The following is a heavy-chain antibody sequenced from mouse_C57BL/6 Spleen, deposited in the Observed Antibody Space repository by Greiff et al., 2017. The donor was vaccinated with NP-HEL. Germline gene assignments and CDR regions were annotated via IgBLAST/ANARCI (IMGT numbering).Heavy chain of an antibody. CDR1: GYTFTSYW. CDR2: IDPSDSYT. V-gene: IGHV1-69*01. D-gene: IGHD1-1*01. J-gene: IGHJ4*01. CDR3: ASGYYPEAMDY. Sequence: VQLQQPGAELVMPGASVKLSCKASGYTFTSYWMHWVKQRPGQGLEWIGEIDPSDSYTNYNQKFKGKSTLTVDKSSSTAYMQLSSLTSEDSAVYYCASGYYPEAMDYWGQGTSVTVSS.